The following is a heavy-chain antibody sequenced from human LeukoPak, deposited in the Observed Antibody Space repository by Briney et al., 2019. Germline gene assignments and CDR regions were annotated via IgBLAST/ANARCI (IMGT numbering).Heavy chain of an antibody. D-gene: IGHD6-13*01. J-gene: IGHJ3*02. CDR1: GYRFTSYY. Sequence: ASVKVSCKASGYRFTSYYIHWVRQAPGQGLEWTGIIDTSGGSINYAQKFQGRVTMTRDPSTSTVYMELSSLRSDDTAVYYCARGIAAAGGLDAFDIWGQGTMVTVSS. CDR2: IDTSGGSI. V-gene: IGHV1-46*01. CDR3: ARGIAAAGGLDAFDI.